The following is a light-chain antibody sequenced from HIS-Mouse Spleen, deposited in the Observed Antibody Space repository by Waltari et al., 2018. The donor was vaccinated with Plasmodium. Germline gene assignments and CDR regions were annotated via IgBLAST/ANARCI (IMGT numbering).Light chain of an antibody. V-gene: IGKV3-20*01. CDR1: QSVSSSY. CDR3: QQYGSSPLT. CDR2: GAS. J-gene: IGKJ4*01. Sequence: DIVLTQSPGTLSLSQGESATLSCRASQSVSSSYLAWYQQKPGQAPRLLIYGASSRATGIPDRFSGSGSGTDFTLTISRLEPEDFAVYYCQQYGSSPLTFGGGTKVEIK.